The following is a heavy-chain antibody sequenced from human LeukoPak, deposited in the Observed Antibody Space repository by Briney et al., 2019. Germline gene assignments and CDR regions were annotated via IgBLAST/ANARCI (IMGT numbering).Heavy chain of an antibody. Sequence: GGSLRLSCAASGFTFSSYAMHWVRQAPGKGLEWVAVISYDGSNKYYADSVKGRFTISRDNSKNTLYLQMNSLRAEDTAAYYCASMHYDILTGYLDYWGQGTLVTVSS. CDR2: ISYDGSNK. CDR1: GFTFSSYA. J-gene: IGHJ4*02. V-gene: IGHV3-30*04. D-gene: IGHD3-9*01. CDR3: ASMHYDILTGYLDY.